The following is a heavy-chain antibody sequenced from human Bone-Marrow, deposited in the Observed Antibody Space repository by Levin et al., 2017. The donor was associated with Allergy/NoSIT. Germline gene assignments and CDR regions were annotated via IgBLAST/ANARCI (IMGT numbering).Heavy chain of an antibody. Sequence: GGSLRLSCAASGIIFSNAWMSWVRQAPGKGPEWVGRIKRKTEGGTADYAAPVKGRFTISREDSESTLYLQMDSLKTEDTAVYYCTTFISVTGWIWGQGTLVTVSS. CDR2: IKRKTEGGTA. D-gene: IGHD2-21*02. V-gene: IGHV3-15*01. CDR1: GIIFSNAW. J-gene: IGHJ4*02. CDR3: TTFISVTGWI.